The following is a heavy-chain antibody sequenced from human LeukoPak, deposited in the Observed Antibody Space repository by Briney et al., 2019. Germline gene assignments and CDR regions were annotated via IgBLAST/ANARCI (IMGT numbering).Heavy chain of an antibody. Sequence: ASVKGSCKTSGYTFTSYYMHWVLQPPGQGLQWMVIINPSGGRTSYAQKFQGRVTMTRDTSTSTVYMELSSLRSEDTAVYYCARGAPTYSSGWSNWFDPWGQGTLVTVSS. J-gene: IGHJ5*02. CDR2: INPSGGRT. CDR3: ARGAPTYSSGWSNWFDP. D-gene: IGHD6-19*01. CDR1: GYTFTSYY. V-gene: IGHV1-46*01.